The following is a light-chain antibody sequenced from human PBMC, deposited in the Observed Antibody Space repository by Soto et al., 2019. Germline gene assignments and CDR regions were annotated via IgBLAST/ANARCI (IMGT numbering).Light chain of an antibody. V-gene: IGKV1-39*01. CDR2: AAS. Sequence: DIQMTQSPSSLAASVGDTVTITCRASQSISRYFNWYQQRPGEAPKLLISAASSLQSGVPSRFSGSGPGTDFTLTIISLQPEDFATYYCQQSYGFPRTFGQGTKVEIK. CDR3: QQSYGFPRT. CDR1: QSISRY. J-gene: IGKJ1*01.